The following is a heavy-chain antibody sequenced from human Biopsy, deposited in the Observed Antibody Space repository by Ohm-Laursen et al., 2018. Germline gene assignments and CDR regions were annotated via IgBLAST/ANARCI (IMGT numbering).Heavy chain of an antibody. V-gene: IGHV3-23*01. CDR1: DVSINSYY. CDR3: ALAAAQTVTHFDY. D-gene: IGHD4-17*01. J-gene: IGHJ4*02. CDR2: SSGNSDII. Sequence: LSLTCTVSDVSINSYYWNWIRQPPGQGLESISTSSGNSDIIYDTDSVKGRFTISRDNSKNTLYLQMNSLRADDTAVYYCALAAAQTVTHFDYWGQGTLVTVSS.